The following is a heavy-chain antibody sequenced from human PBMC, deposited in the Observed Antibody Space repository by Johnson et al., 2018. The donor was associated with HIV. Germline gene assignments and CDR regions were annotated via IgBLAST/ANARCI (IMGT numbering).Heavy chain of an antibody. V-gene: IGHV3-20*04. D-gene: IGHD6-13*01. CDR2: INWNGGSS. CDR3: ARDRRQQLVPGGAFDI. J-gene: IGHJ3*02. Sequence: VQLVESGGVVVQPGGSLRLSCAASGFTFHDYGMSWVRQAPGKGLEWVSGINWNGGSSGYEDSVKGRFTISRDNAKNSLYLQRNSLRAEATAVYYCARDRRQQLVPGGAFDIWGQGTMVTVSS. CDR1: GFTFHDYG.